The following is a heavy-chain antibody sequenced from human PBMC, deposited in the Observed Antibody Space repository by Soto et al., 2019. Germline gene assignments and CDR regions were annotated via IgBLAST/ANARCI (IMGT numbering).Heavy chain of an antibody. J-gene: IGHJ4*02. CDR2: INHSGST. Sequence: QVQLQQWGAGLLKPSETLSLTCAVYGGSFSGYYWTWIRQPPGPGLEWIGEINHSGSTNYNPSLKSRVTIAVDTSKIQFSLTLTSVTVAASAVYYCARDKITGLFGYWGQGTLVTVSS. V-gene: IGHV4-34*01. CDR3: ARDKITGLFGY. D-gene: IGHD2-8*02. CDR1: GGSFSGYY.